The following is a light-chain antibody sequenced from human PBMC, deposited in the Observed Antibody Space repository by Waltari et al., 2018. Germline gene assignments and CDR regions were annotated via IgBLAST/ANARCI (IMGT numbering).Light chain of an antibody. CDR1: SGHSTNG. CDR3: QTGGHGTWV. CDR2: VNSDGSH. J-gene: IGLJ3*02. Sequence: HLVLTQSPSASASLGASVKLTCTLSSGHSTNGIARTQKRPEKGPRYLMKVNSDGSHNKGDEIPDRFSGSSSGAERYLTISSLQSEDEADYYCQTGGHGTWVFGGGTKLTVL. V-gene: IGLV4-69*01.